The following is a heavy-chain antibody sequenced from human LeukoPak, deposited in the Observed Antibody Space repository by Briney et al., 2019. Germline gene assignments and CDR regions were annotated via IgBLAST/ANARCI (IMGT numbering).Heavy chain of an antibody. D-gene: IGHD1-26*01. J-gene: IGHJ4*02. Sequence: SVKVSCKASGGTFSRYAISWVRQAPGQGLEWMGGYIPMFRTANYAQNFQNRVTITADGSTSTFSMEVSSLRPEDTAVYFCAGASSKWELSFWGQGTLVTVSS. CDR1: GGTFSRYA. CDR3: AGASSKWELSF. CDR2: YIPMFRTA. V-gene: IGHV1-69*13.